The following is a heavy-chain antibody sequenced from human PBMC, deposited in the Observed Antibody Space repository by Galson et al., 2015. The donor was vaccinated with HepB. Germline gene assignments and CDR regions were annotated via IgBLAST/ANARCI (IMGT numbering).Heavy chain of an antibody. CDR3: AKDASYFYGLDV. CDR1: GFTFSSYA. Sequence: SLRLSCAASGFTFSSYAMSWVRQAPGKGLEWVSTIRGSGGSTHYADSVKGRFTISSDNSKNTVYLQMNSLRAEDTAVYYCAKDASYFYGLDVWGQGTTVTVSS. V-gene: IGHV3-23*01. J-gene: IGHJ6*02. CDR2: IRGSGGST.